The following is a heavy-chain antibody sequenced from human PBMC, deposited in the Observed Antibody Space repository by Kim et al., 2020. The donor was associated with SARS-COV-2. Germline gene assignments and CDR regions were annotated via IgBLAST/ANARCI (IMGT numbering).Heavy chain of an antibody. CDR2: IDPSDSYT. D-gene: IGHD5-18*01. V-gene: IGHV5-10-1*01. CDR3: ARQNTAMAQPSYYYYGMDV. J-gene: IGHJ6*02. CDR1: GYSFTSYW. Sequence: GESLKISCKGSGYSFTSYWISWVRQMPGKGLEWMGRIDPSDSYTNYSPSFQGHVTISADKSISTAYLQWSSLKASDTAMYYCARQNTAMAQPSYYYYGMDVWGQGTTVTVSS.